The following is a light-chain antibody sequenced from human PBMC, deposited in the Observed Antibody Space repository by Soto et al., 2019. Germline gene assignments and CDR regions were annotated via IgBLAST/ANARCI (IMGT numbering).Light chain of an antibody. V-gene: IGLV2-8*01. J-gene: IGLJ7*01. CDR1: SSDVGVYNY. CDR2: EVS. CDR3: SSFAGNNNLV. Sequence: QSALTQPPSASGSPGQSVTISCTGTSSDVGVYNYVSWYQQHPGKAPKLMIYEVSKLPSGVPDRFSGSKSGTTASLTVSGLQAEDEADYYCSSFAGNNNLVFGGGTQLTVL.